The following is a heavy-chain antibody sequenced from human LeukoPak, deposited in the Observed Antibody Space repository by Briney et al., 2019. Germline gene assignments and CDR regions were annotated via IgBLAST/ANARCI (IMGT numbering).Heavy chain of an antibody. J-gene: IGHJ4*02. Sequence: SETLSLTCAVYGGSFSGYYWSWIRQPPGKGLEWIGEINHSGSTNYNPSLKSRVTISVDTSKNQFSLKLSSVTAADTAVYYCARVSCSGGSCYSFHYFDYWGQGTLVTVSS. CDR3: ARVSCSGGSCYSFHYFDY. D-gene: IGHD2-15*01. CDR2: INHSGST. CDR1: GGSFSGYY. V-gene: IGHV4-34*01.